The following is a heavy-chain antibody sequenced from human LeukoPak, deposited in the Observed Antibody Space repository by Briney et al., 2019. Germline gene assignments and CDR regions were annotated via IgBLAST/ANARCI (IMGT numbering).Heavy chain of an antibody. V-gene: IGHV3-23*01. J-gene: IGHJ4*02. CDR2: ISGSGGST. Sequence: PGGSLRLSCAASGFTFSSYAMSWVRQAPGKGLERVSSISGSGGSTYYADYVKGRFTISRDNSKNTLDLQMNSLRAEDTAVYYCAKSSLVTPYDYWGQGTLVSVSS. CDR3: AKSSLVTPYDY. D-gene: IGHD2-15*01. CDR1: GFTFSSYA.